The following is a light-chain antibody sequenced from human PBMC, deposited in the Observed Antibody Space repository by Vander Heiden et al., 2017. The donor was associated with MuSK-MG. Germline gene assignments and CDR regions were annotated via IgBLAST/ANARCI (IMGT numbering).Light chain of an antibody. J-gene: IGKJ2*01. Sequence: EIVLTQSPATLSLSPGERATLSGRASPRLLIYDASNRATGIPARFSGSGSGTDFTLTISSLEPEDFAVYYCQQRSNWRDTFGQWTKLEIK. V-gene: IGKV3-11*01. CDR1: P. CDR3: QQRSNWRDT. CDR2: DAS.